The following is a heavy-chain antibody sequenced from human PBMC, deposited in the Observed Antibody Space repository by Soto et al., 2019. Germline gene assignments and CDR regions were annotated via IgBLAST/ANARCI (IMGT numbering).Heavy chain of an antibody. D-gene: IGHD1-1*01. CDR1: GFIFRNYA. Sequence: EVQLLESGGGLVQPGGSLRLSCTASGFIFRNYAMSWVRQAPGKGLEWISGISNSGDTTKYVDSVRGRFPISRDNSKNTLYLQMNSLRGEDTAFYYCAKDGIGAGTIGSWGYWGQAALLTVSS. CDR3: AKDGIGAGTIGSWGY. J-gene: IGHJ4*02. CDR2: ISNSGDTT. V-gene: IGHV3-23*01.